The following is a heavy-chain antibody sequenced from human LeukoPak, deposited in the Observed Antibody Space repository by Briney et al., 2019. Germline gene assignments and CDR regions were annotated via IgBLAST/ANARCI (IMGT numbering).Heavy chain of an antibody. Sequence: PGGSLRLSCAASGFTFDDYAMHWVRQAPGKGLEWVSGISWNSGIIGYVDSVKGRFTISRDNAKNSLYLQMNSLRAEDTALYYCARPTIAVAGTAIDAFDIWGQGTMVTVSS. CDR3: ARPTIAVAGTAIDAFDI. V-gene: IGHV3-9*01. CDR1: GFTFDDYA. CDR2: ISWNSGII. J-gene: IGHJ3*02. D-gene: IGHD6-19*01.